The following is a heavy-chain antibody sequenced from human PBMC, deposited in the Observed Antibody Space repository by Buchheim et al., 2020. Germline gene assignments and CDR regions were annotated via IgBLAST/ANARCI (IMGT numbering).Heavy chain of an antibody. Sequence: QVQLVESGGGVVQPGRSLRLSCAASGFTFSSYAMHWVRQAPGKGLEWVAVISYDGSNKYYADSVKGRFTISRDNSKNTLYLQMNSLRAEDTAVYYCARGGYYDSSGRGNWGQGTL. V-gene: IGHV3-30-3*01. CDR2: ISYDGSNK. D-gene: IGHD3-22*01. J-gene: IGHJ4*02. CDR3: ARGGYYDSSGRGN. CDR1: GFTFSSYA.